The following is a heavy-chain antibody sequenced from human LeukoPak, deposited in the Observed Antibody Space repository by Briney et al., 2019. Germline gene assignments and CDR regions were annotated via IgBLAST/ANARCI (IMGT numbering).Heavy chain of an antibody. CDR1: GYTFTGYY. D-gene: IGHD3-10*01. CDR3: ARDRITMVRGPHAGFDP. J-gene: IGHJ5*02. CDR2: INPNSGGT. V-gene: IGHV1-2*02. Sequence: ASVKVSCKASGYTFTGYYMHWVQQAPGQGLEWMGWINPNSGGTNYAQKFQGRVTMTRDTSISTAYMELSRLRSDDTAVYYCARDRITMVRGPHAGFDPWGQGTLVTVSS.